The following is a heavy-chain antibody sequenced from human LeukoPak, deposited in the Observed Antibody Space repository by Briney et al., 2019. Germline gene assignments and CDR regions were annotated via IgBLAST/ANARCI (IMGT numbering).Heavy chain of an antibody. V-gene: IGHV4-59*01. CDR3: ARVRDGYNYDAFDY. CDR1: GGSISSYY. J-gene: IGHJ4*02. CDR2: IYYSGST. Sequence: SETLSLTCTVSGGSISSYYWSWIRQPPGKGLEWIGYIYYSGSTNYNPSLKSRVTISVDTSKNQFSLNLSSVTAADTAVYYCARVRDGYNYDAFDYWGQGTLVTVSS. D-gene: IGHD5-24*01.